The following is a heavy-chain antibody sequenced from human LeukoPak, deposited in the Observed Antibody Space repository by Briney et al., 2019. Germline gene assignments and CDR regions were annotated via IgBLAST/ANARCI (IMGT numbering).Heavy chain of an antibody. CDR3: ARGSRGNFDY. V-gene: IGHV3-21*01. J-gene: IGHJ4*02. Sequence: KAGGSLRLSCAASGFTFSSYSMNWVRQAPGKGLEWVSSISSSSSYIYYAGSVKGRFTISRDNAKNSLYLQMNSLRAEDTAVYYCARGSRGNFDYWGQGTLVTVSS. D-gene: IGHD4-23*01. CDR1: GFTFSSYS. CDR2: ISSSSSYI.